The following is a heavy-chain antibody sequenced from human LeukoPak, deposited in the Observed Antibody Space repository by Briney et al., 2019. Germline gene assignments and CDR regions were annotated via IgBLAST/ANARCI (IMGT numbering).Heavy chain of an antibody. Sequence: ASVTVSCKASGYTFTSYYMHWVRQAPGQGLEWMGIINPSGGSTSYAQKFQGRVTMTRDTSTSTVYMELSSLRSEDTAVYYCAREWKDIVVVPAASLHYWGQGTLVTVSS. CDR3: AREWKDIVVVPAASLHY. CDR2: INPSGGST. D-gene: IGHD2-2*01. J-gene: IGHJ4*02. V-gene: IGHV1-46*01. CDR1: GYTFTSYY.